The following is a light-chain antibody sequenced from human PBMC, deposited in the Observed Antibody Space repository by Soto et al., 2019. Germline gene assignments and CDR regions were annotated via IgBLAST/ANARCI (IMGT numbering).Light chain of an antibody. Sequence: QAVVTQPPSVSGAPGQWVTISCTGSSSNIGAGYDVHWYRQLPGTAPKLLIFGNSNRPSGVPDRFSGSKSGTSASLAITGLQAEDGADYSCQSYDSSLSGSVFGGGTKVTVL. CDR3: QSYDSSLSGSV. V-gene: IGLV1-40*01. J-gene: IGLJ2*01. CDR2: GNS. CDR1: SSNIGAGYD.